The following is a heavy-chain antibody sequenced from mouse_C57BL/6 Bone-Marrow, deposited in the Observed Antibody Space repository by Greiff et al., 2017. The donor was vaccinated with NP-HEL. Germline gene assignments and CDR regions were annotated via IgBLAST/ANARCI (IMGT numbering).Heavy chain of an antibody. J-gene: IGHJ1*03. CDR3: AYYYGSPWYFDV. V-gene: IGHV14-2*01. Sequence: VQLQQSGAELVKPGASVKLSCTASGFNIKDYYMHWVKQRTEQGLEWIGRIDPEDGETKYAPKFPGKATITADTSSNTAYLQLSSLTSEDTAVYYCAYYYGSPWYFDVWGTGTTVTVSS. CDR1: GFNIKDYY. CDR2: IDPEDGET. D-gene: IGHD1-1*01.